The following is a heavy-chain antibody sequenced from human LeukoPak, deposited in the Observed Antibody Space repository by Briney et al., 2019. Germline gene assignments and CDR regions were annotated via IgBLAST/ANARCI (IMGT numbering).Heavy chain of an antibody. Sequence: ASVKVSCKASGYTFTSYAISWVRQAPGQGLEWMGGIIPIFGTANYAQKFQGRVTITADESTSTAYMELSSLRSEDTAVYYCARGTDYDFWSGYSHYFDYWGQGTLVTVSS. CDR3: ARGTDYDFWSGYSHYFDY. V-gene: IGHV1-69*13. CDR1: GYTFTSYA. J-gene: IGHJ4*02. D-gene: IGHD3-3*01. CDR2: IIPIFGTA.